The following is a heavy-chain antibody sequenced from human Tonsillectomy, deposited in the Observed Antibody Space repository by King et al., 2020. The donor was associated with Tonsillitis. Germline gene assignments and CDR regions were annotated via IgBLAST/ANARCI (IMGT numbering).Heavy chain of an antibody. J-gene: IGHJ4*02. CDR2: ISFDGSNK. CDR3: ARDSPDWLVADY. D-gene: IGHD6-19*01. V-gene: IGHV3-30*01. CDR1: GFTFTSYA. Sequence: VQLVESGGGVVQPGRSLRLSCAASGFTFTSYAMHWVRQAPGKGLEWVAVISFDGSNKYYADSVKGRFTISRDNSKNTLYLQMNSLRTEDTAVYYCARDSPDWLVADYWGQGTLVTVSS.